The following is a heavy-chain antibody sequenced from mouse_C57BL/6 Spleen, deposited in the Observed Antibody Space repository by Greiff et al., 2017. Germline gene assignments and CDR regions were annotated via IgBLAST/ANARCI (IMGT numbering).Heavy chain of an antibody. Sequence: EVQLQESGGGLVKPGGSLKLSCAASGFTFSDYGMHWVRQAPEKGLEWVAYISSGSSTIYYADTVKGRFTISRDNAKNTLFLQMTSLRSEDTAMYYCARGYSVDYDYWGRGTTLTGSS. CDR3: ARGYSVDYDY. CDR1: GFTFSDYG. V-gene: IGHV5-17*01. CDR2: ISSGSSTI. J-gene: IGHJ2*01. D-gene: IGHD2-3*01.